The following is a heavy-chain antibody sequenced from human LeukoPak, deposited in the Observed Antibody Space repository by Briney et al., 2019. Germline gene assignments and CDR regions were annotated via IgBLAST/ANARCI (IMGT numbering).Heavy chain of an antibody. CDR2: IYYSGST. V-gene: IGHV4-59*01. CDR3: ARGGSGSYYPFDY. D-gene: IGHD1-26*01. CDR1: GGSISSYY. Sequence: PSETLSLTCTVSGGSISSYYWSWIRQPPGKRREWIGYIYYSGSTNYNPSLKSRVTISVDTSKNQFSLKLSSVTAADTAVYYCARGGSGSYYPFDYWGQGTLVTVSS. J-gene: IGHJ4*02.